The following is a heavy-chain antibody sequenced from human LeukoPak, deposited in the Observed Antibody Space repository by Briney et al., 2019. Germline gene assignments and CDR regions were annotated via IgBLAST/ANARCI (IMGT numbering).Heavy chain of an antibody. J-gene: IGHJ4*02. V-gene: IGHV3-23*01. CDR3: AKRKNPNKWVLDRYFDY. CDR2: ISGSGGST. D-gene: IGHD1-26*01. CDR1: GFTFSSYA. Sequence: PGGSLRLSCAASGFTFSSYAMSWVRQAPGKGLEWVSAISGSGGSTYYADSVKGRFTISRDNPKNMLYLQMNSLRAEDTAVYYCAKRKNPNKWVLDRYFDYWGQGTLVTVSS.